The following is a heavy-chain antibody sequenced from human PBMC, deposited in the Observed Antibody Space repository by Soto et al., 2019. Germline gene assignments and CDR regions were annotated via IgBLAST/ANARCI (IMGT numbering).Heavy chain of an antibody. CDR3: ARFGAGAYVDAPPNYYCYGMDV. D-gene: IGHD3-10*01. J-gene: IGHJ6*02. CDR1: GGTFSSYA. CDR2: IIPIFGTA. Sequence: SVKVSCKASGGTFSSYAISWVRQAPGQGLEWMGGIIPIFGTANYAQKFQGRVTITADESTSTAYMELSSLRSEDTAVYYCARFGAGAYVDAPPNYYCYGMDVWGQGTTVTVSS. V-gene: IGHV1-69*13.